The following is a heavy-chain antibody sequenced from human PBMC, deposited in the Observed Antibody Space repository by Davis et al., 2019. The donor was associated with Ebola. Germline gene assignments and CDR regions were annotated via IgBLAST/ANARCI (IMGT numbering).Heavy chain of an antibody. CDR3: ARVQDYYDSSGLAPFDY. V-gene: IGHV4-59*01. D-gene: IGHD3-22*01. CDR1: GGSFSGYY. J-gene: IGHJ4*02. Sequence: SETLSLTCAVYGGSFSGYYWSWIRQPPGKGLEWIGYIYYSGSTNYNPSLKSRVTISVDTSKNQFSLKLSSVTAADTAVYYCARVQDYYDSSGLAPFDYWGQGTLVTVSS. CDR2: IYYSGST.